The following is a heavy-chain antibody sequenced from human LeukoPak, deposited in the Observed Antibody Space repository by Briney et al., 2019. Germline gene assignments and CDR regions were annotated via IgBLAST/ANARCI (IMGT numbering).Heavy chain of an antibody. Sequence: GGSLRLSCAASGFRFDDYGMSWVRHVPGKGLEWVSGTNWDGASTGYADSVKGRFTISRDNVKNLLYLQMNSLRVEDTALYFCGRVYCSTTSCYDYYDYYMDVWGKGTTVTVSS. V-gene: IGHV3-20*04. CDR1: GFRFDDYG. J-gene: IGHJ6*03. CDR2: TNWDGAST. CDR3: GRVYCSTTSCYDYYDYYMDV. D-gene: IGHD2-2*01.